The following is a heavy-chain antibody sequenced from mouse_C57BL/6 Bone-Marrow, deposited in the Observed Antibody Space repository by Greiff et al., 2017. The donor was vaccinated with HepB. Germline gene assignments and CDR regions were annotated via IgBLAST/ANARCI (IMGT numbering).Heavy chain of an antibody. Sequence: VQLKESGAELVRPGPSVKVSCKASGYAFTNYLIEWVKQRPGQGLEWIGVINPGSGGTNYNEKFKGKATLTADKSSSTAYMQLSSLTSEDSAVYFCAICTRGGPYYFDYWGQGTTLTVSS. J-gene: IGHJ2*01. CDR2: INPGSGGT. V-gene: IGHV1-54*01. CDR3: AICTRGGPYYFDY. D-gene: IGHD5-1*01. CDR1: GYAFTNYL.